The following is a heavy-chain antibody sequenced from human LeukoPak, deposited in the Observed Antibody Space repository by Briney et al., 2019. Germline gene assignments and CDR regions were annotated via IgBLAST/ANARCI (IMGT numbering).Heavy chain of an antibody. CDR2: IYYSGST. Sequence: PSETLSLTCTVSGGSISSYYLSWIRQPPGKGLEWIGYIYYSGSTNYNPSLKSRVTISVDTSKNQFSLKLSSVTAADTAVYYCARVGLSAYNSPFDYWGQGTLVTVSS. CDR1: GGSISSYY. CDR3: ARVGLSAYNSPFDY. J-gene: IGHJ4*02. D-gene: IGHD5-24*01. V-gene: IGHV4-59*01.